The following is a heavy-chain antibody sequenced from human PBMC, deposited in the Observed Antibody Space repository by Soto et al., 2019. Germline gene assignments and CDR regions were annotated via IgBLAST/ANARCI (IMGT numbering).Heavy chain of an antibody. J-gene: IGHJ4*02. D-gene: IGHD6-6*01. Sequence: RLSCAASGFTFSSSWMFWVRQAPEKGLVWISRISPDGTTTNYADSVKGRFTISRDNAKNTVYLQMNSLRAEDTAVYYCARDLGSSPGYWGQGTLVTVSS. CDR1: GFTFSSSW. V-gene: IGHV3-74*01. CDR2: ISPDGTTT. CDR3: ARDLGSSPGY.